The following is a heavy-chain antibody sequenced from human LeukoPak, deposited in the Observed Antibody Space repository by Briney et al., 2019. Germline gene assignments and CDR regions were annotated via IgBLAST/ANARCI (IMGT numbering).Heavy chain of an antibody. CDR2: ISGTGSST. V-gene: IGHV3-23*01. CDR3: AKASVAIPQYCNS. Sequence: GGSLRLSCEASGFTFGNYAMNWVRQAPGKGLEWVSTISGTGSSTYYADSAKGRFTISRDNSKDTLFLQLNSLTAADTAMYFCAKASVAIPQYCNSWGQGTLVTVSS. CDR1: GFTFGNYA. J-gene: IGHJ5*02. D-gene: IGHD2-2*02.